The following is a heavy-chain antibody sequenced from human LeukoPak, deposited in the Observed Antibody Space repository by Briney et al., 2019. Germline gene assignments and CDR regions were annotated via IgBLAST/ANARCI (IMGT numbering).Heavy chain of an antibody. V-gene: IGHV1-69*13. CDR3: ARDVASGHGYERYFDY. D-gene: IGHD5-12*01. Sequence: SVKVSCKASGGTFSSYAISWVRQAPGLGLEWMGGIIPIFGTANYAQKFQGRVTITADESTSTAYMELSSLRSEDTAVYYCARDVASGHGYERYFDYWGQGTLVTVSS. CDR1: GGTFSSYA. J-gene: IGHJ4*02. CDR2: IIPIFGTA.